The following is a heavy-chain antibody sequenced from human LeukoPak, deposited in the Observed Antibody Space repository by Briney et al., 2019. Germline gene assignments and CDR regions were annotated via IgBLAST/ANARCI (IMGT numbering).Heavy chain of an antibody. D-gene: IGHD6-13*01. CDR2: IRYDGSNK. CDR1: GFTFSSYG. Sequence: GGSLRLSCAESGFTFSSYGMQWVRQAPGKGLEWVAFIRYDGSNKYYADSVKGRFTISRDNSKNTLYLQMNSLRAEDTAVYYCAKDRPAAARGYFDYWGQGTLVTVSS. J-gene: IGHJ4*02. V-gene: IGHV3-30*02. CDR3: AKDRPAAARGYFDY.